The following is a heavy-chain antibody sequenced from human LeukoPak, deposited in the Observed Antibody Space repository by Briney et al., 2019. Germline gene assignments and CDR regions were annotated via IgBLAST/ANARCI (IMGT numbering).Heavy chain of an antibody. J-gene: IGHJ4*02. CDR3: ARDDYSGSSDY. D-gene: IGHD4-11*01. Sequence: GGSLRLSCAATGFSFSSYSMNWVRQAPGKGLEWVSSISSSSSYIYYADSVKGRFTISRDNAKNSLYLQMNSLRAEDTAVYYCARDDYSGSSDYWGQGTLVTVSS. CDR1: GFSFSSYS. CDR2: ISSSSSYI. V-gene: IGHV3-21*01.